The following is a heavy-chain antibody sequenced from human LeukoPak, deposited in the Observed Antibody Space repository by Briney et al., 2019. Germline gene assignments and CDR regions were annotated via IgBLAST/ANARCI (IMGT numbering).Heavy chain of an antibody. J-gene: IGHJ3*02. CDR1: GGSISSSY. CDR3: ASTLIVGATSGAFDI. V-gene: IGHV4-59*08. Sequence: SETLSLPCTVSGGSISSSYWNWVRQPPGKGLEWIGYIYGNGSTNYNPSLKSRVTISGDTSKNQFSLKLSSVTAADTAVYYCASTLIVGATSGAFDIWGQGTMVTVSS. D-gene: IGHD1-26*01. CDR2: IYGNGST.